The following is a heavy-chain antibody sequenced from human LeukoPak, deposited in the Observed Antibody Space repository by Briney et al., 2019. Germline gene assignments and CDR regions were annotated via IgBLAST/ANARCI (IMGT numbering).Heavy chain of an antibody. CDR1: GGSFSNYF. J-gene: IGHJ4*02. Sequence: SETLSLTCTVSGGSFSNYFWSWIRQPPGKGLEWIGYVYYSGSTNYNPSLKSRITILVDTSKNQFSLRLNSVTAADTAVYFCARGRWELLEGPLNYWGQGTLVIVSS. CDR2: VYYSGST. CDR3: ARGRWELLEGPLNY. V-gene: IGHV4-59*01. D-gene: IGHD1-26*01.